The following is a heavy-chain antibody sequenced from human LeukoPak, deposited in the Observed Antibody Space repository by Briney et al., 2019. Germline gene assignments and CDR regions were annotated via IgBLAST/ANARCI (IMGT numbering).Heavy chain of an antibody. J-gene: IGHJ4*02. V-gene: IGHV3-30*02. Sequence: PGGSLRLSCAASGFTFSSYGMHWVRQAPGKGLEWVAFIRYDGSNKYYADSVKGRFTISRDNSKNTLYLQMNSLRAEDTAVYYCAKGNTVTTPFDYWGQGTLVTVPS. CDR3: AKGNTVTTPFDY. D-gene: IGHD4-17*01. CDR1: GFTFSSYG. CDR2: IRYDGSNK.